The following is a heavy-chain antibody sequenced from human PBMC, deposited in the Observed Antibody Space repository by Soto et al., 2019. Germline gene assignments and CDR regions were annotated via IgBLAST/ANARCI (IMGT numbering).Heavy chain of an antibody. CDR3: ARTSTMIFLASAH. D-gene: IGHD3-3*01. CDR2: ISAHSGDT. Sequence: QVHLVQSGAEVKKPGASVKVSCKASGYTFTNYGINWVRRAPGQGLEWMGWISAHSGDTKYAQRFRDRVTMTTDTSPTTASMELRSLTSDDTAVYYCARTSTMIFLASAHGGQGTRV. V-gene: IGHV1-18*01. CDR1: GYTFTNYG. J-gene: IGHJ4*02.